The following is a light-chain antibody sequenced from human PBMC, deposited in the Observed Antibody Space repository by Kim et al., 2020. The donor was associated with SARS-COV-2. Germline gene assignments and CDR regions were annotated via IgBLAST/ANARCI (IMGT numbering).Light chain of an antibody. J-gene: IGKJ2*03. CDR1: RNIGTN. Sequence: EVVMTQSPATLSVSPGERATLSCRASRNIGTNLAWYQQRPGQAPRLVIYGTSTRATGIPARFSGSGSETEFTLTISSLQSEDFAVYYCQQYNIYYSFGQGTKLEI. CDR3: QQYNIYYS. V-gene: IGKV3D-15*01. CDR2: GTS.